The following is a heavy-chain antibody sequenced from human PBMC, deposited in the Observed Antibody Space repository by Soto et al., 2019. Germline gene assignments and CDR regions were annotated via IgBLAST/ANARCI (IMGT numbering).Heavy chain of an antibody. Sequence: QVQLQQWGAGLLKPSETLSLTCAVYGGSFSGYYWSWIRQPPGKGLERIGEINHSGSTNYNPSLKSRVTISVDTSKNQFSLKLSSVTAADTAVYYCARGWGRPPYYYYYYMDVWGKGTTVTVSS. J-gene: IGHJ6*03. CDR2: INHSGST. CDR3: ARGWGRPPYYYYYYMDV. D-gene: IGHD7-27*01. CDR1: GGSFSGYY. V-gene: IGHV4-34*01.